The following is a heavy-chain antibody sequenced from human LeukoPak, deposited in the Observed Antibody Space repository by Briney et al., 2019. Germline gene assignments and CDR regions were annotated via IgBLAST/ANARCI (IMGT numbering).Heavy chain of an antibody. V-gene: IGHV3-53*01. Sequence: PGGSLSLSCAASGFPVSSNYMNWVRQAPGKGLEWVSVLYSGGSTYYADSVKGRFTISRDNSKNTLYLQMNSLRAEDTAVYYCARAIVVVPAAIFYFQHWGQGTLVTVSS. CDR1: GFPVSSNY. CDR3: ARAIVVVPAAIFYFQH. CDR2: LYSGGST. J-gene: IGHJ1*01. D-gene: IGHD2-2*02.